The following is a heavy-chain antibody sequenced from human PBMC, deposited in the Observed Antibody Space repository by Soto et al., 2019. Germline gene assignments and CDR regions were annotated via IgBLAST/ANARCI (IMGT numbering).Heavy chain of an antibody. V-gene: IGHV1-18*01. CDR2: ISAYNGNT. Sequence: QVQLVQSGAEVKKPGASVKVSCKASGYTFTSYGISWVRQAPGQGLEWMGWISAYNGNTNYAQKLQGRVTMTTDTSTSTAYRELRSLRSDDTAVYYCARDKNQRGYSYGYGDWFDPWGQGTLVTVSS. CDR3: ARDKNQRGYSYGYGDWFDP. CDR1: GYTFTSYG. J-gene: IGHJ5*02. D-gene: IGHD5-18*01.